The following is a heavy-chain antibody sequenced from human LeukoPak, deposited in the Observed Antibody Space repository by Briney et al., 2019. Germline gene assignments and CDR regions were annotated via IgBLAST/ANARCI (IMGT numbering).Heavy chain of an antibody. Sequence: SETLSLTCTVSGGSISNSNWYLVWIRQPPGKGLEWIGSIYYTGYTYYNPPLKSRVTISVDTSRNQLSLNLNSVAAADTAVYYCVAGPNFGTFDYWGQGTLVTVSS. CDR2: IYYTGYT. CDR3: VAGPNFGTFDY. CDR1: GGSISNSNWY. V-gene: IGHV4-39*01. J-gene: IGHJ4*02. D-gene: IGHD3-16*01.